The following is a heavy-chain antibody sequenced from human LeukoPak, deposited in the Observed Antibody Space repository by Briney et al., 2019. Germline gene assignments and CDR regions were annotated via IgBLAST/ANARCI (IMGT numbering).Heavy chain of an antibody. D-gene: IGHD6-25*01. J-gene: IGHJ4*02. CDR1: GFTFSTYA. CDR2: IWPDGSKK. V-gene: IGHV3-30*02. CDR3: AKISSSAESNFDY. Sequence: GGSLRLSCAASGFTFSTYAMHWVRQAPGKGLEWVAFIWPDGSKKYYADSVKGRFAISRENSKNTVYLQMNDLRAEDTALYFCAKISSSAESNFDYWGQGTLLTVSS.